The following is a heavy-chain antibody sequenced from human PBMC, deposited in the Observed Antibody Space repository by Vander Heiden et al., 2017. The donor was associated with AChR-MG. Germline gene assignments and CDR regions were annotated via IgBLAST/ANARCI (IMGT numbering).Heavy chain of an antibody. CDR3: AKLSTSWYYPHFDY. CDR1: VFTFSSYA. Sequence: EVQLLESGGGLVQPGGSLTLPCAASVFTFSSYAMSWVRQAPGKGLDSVSVIRDSGVSTNYADSVKGRFTISRDNSKNTLYLQINSLRAEDTAIYYCAKLSTSWYYPHFDYWGQGTLVTVSS. J-gene: IGHJ4*02. V-gene: IGHV3-23*01. CDR2: IRDSGVST. D-gene: IGHD6-13*01.